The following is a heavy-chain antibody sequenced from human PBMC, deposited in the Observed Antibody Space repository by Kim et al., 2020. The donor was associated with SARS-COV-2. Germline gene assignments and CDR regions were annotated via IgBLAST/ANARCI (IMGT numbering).Heavy chain of an antibody. J-gene: IGHJ3*02. Sequence: SETLSLTCTVSGGSISSSSYYWGWIRQPPGKGLEWIGSIYYSGSTYYNPSLKSRVTISVDTSKNQFSLKLSSVTAADTAVYYCARDGITMIVVPTGAFDIWGQGTMVTVSS. D-gene: IGHD3-22*01. V-gene: IGHV4-39*07. CDR2: IYYSGST. CDR3: ARDGITMIVVPTGAFDI. CDR1: GGSISSSSYY.